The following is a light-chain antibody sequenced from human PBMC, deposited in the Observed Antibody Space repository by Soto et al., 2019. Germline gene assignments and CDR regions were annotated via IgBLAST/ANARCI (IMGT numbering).Light chain of an antibody. CDR3: QQYSSYWT. V-gene: IGKV1-5*03. J-gene: IGKJ1*01. CDR1: QSISTW. CDR2: KAS. Sequence: DIQMTQSPSTLPASVGDRVTIPCRASQSISTWLAWYQQKPGKAPNLLIYKASYLASGVPSRFSGGGSGTEFTLTISSLQPDDFATYYCQQYSSYWTFGQGTKVDIK.